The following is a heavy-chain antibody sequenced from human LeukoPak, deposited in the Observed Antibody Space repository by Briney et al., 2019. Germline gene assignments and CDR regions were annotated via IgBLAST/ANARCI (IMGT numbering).Heavy chain of an antibody. CDR2: IXXXXAST. J-gene: IGHJ6*02. CDR3: AGYYDFWSGYYNTHYYYGMDV. D-gene: IGHD3-3*01. V-gene: IGHV3-23*01. Sequence: IXXXXASTYYADSVKGRFTISRDNSKTTLYLQMNSLRAEDTAVYYCAGYYDFWSGYYNTHYYYGMDVWGQGTTVTVSS.